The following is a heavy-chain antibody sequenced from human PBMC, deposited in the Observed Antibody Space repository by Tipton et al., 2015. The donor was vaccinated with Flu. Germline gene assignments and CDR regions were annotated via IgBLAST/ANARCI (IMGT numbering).Heavy chain of an antibody. V-gene: IGHV4-39*07. CDR3: ARSVVGSGSQYPVGYYYYGMDV. D-gene: IGHD3-10*01. Sequence: TLSLTCSVSGDSMASSRYYWGWIRQPPGKGLEWIGEINHSGSTYYSPSLKSRVTISADTSNNQFSLRLSSVTAADTAVYYCARSVVGSGSQYPVGYYYYGMDVWGQGTTVTVSS. J-gene: IGHJ6*02. CDR2: INHSGST. CDR1: GDSMASSRYY.